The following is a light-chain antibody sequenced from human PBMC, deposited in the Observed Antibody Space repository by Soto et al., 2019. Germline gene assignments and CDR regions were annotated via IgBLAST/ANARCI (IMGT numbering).Light chain of an antibody. CDR1: SGHSSYA. CDR2: LNSDGSH. CDR3: QTWGTGPWV. J-gene: IGLJ3*02. Sequence: QSVLTQSPSASASLGASVKLTCTLSSGHSSYAIAWHQQQPEKGPRYLMKLNSDGSHSKGDGIPDRFSVSSSGAERYLTISSLQSEDEADYYCQTWGTGPWVFGGGTKLTVL. V-gene: IGLV4-69*01.